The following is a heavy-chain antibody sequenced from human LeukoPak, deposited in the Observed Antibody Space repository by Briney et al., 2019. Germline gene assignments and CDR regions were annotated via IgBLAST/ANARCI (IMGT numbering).Heavy chain of an antibody. CDR3: AKDRAPWYYFDY. Sequence: GGSLRPSCAASGFTFSSYGMHWVRQAPGKGLEWVAVISYDGSNKYYADSVKGRFTISRDNSKNTLYLQMNSLRAEDTAVYYCAKDRAPWYYFDYWGQGTLVTVSS. D-gene: IGHD2-15*01. J-gene: IGHJ4*02. CDR2: ISYDGSNK. V-gene: IGHV3-30*18. CDR1: GFTFSSYG.